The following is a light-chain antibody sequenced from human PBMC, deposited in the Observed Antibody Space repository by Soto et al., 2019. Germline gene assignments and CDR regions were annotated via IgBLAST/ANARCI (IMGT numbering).Light chain of an antibody. CDR1: QDIANS. J-gene: IGKJ4*01. V-gene: IGKV1-33*01. CDR2: DAS. Sequence: DIQMTQSPSSLSASVGDRVTITCQASQDIANSLNWYQQKPGKAPNLLIYDASNLETGVPSRFNGSGAGTDFTLTISSMQTADIATYFCQHYQSLPLTFGGGTKLKIK. CDR3: QHYQSLPLT.